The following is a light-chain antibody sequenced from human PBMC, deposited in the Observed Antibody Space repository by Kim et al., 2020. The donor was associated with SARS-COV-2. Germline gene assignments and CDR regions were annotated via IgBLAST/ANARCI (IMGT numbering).Light chain of an antibody. Sequence: QSALTQPASVSGSPGQSITISCTGTSADIGGFNHVSWYQQHPGKVPKLIIYDVRNRPPGVSNRFSGSKSGNTASLTISGLQAEDETDYYCSSYTSSRTWVFGGGTQLTVL. CDR1: SADIGGFNH. J-gene: IGLJ3*02. V-gene: IGLV2-14*03. CDR3: SSYTSSRTWV. CDR2: DVR.